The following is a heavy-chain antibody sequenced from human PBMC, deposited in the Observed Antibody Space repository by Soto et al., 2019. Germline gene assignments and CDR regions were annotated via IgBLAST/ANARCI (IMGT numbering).Heavy chain of an antibody. Sequence: PETLTLTCAVYGGSFSGYYWSWIRQPPGKGLEWIGEINHSGSTNYNPSLKSRGTISVDTSKNQFSLKLSSVTATDTAVYYCARVGIAAAPIRYWGQGTLVTVSS. CDR1: GGSFSGYY. CDR2: INHSGST. J-gene: IGHJ4*02. V-gene: IGHV4-34*01. D-gene: IGHD6-13*01. CDR3: ARVGIAAAPIRY.